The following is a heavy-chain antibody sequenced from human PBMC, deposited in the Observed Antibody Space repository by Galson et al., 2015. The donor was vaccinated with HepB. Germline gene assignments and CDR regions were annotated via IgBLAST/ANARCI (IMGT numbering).Heavy chain of an antibody. CDR1: GFTFSSYG. J-gene: IGHJ4*02. Sequence: SLRLSCAASGFTFSSYGMSWVRQAPGKGLEWVSTISGSGGNTYYADSVKGRFTISRDNSKNTLYLQMNSLRDEDTAVYYCAKFYGADLLCFGELWDWGQGTLVTVPS. V-gene: IGHV3-23*01. CDR3: AKFYGADLLCFGELWD. CDR2: ISGSGGNT. D-gene: IGHD3-10*01.